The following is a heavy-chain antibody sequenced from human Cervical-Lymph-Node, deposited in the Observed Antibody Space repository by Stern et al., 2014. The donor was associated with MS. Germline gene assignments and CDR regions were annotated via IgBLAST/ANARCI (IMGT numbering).Heavy chain of an antibody. CDR2: ISAYNGNT. D-gene: IGHD6-13*01. CDR1: GYTFTSYG. CDR3: ARSRSSWYPNYYYGMDV. V-gene: IGHV1-18*04. J-gene: IGHJ6*02. Sequence: QVQLVQSGAEVKKPGASVKVSCKASGYTFTSYGISWVRQAPGQGLEWMGWISAYNGNTNYAQKLQGRVTMTTDTSTSTAYMELRSLRSDDTAVYYCARSRSSWYPNYYYGMDVWGQGTTVTVSS.